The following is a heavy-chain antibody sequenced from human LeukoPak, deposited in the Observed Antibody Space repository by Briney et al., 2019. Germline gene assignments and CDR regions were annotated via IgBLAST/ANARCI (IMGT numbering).Heavy chain of an antibody. CDR1: GGSISSYY. Sequence: SETLSLTCTVSGGSISSYYWSWIRQPPGKGLVWIGYIYYSGSTNYNPSLKGRVTISVATSKNQFSVKLSSVTAADTAVYYCARAHGYDPQWGPQHGMDVWGQGTTVTVSS. J-gene: IGHJ6*02. CDR3: ARAHGYDPQWGPQHGMDV. D-gene: IGHD5-12*01. V-gene: IGHV4-59*01. CDR2: IYYSGST.